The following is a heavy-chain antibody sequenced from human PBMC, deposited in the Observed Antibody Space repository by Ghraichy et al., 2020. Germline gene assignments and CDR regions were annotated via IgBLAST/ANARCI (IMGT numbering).Heavy chain of an antibody. D-gene: IGHD3-22*01. CDR3: ARQIAYDSTPGSGLDY. J-gene: IGHJ4*02. CDR1: GGSISSSSYY. CDR2: IYYSGST. Sequence: SETLSLTCTVSGGSISSSSYYWGWIRQPPGKGLEWIGSIYYSGSTYYNPSLKSRVTISVDTSKNQFSLKLSSVTAADTAVYYCARQIAYDSTPGSGLDYWGQGTLVTVSS. V-gene: IGHV4-39*01.